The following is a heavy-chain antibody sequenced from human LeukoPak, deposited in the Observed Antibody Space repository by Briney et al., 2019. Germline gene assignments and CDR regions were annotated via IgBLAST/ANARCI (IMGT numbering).Heavy chain of an antibody. V-gene: IGHV3-30*02. CDR3: SDLTTLGRVDY. CDR2: IHYDGSNK. D-gene: IGHD7-27*01. Sequence: GGSLRLSCAASGFTFSTYGMHWVRQAPGKGLEWVAFIHYDGSNKYYADSVKGRFTISRDNSKNTLYLQMNSLRAEDTAVYFCSDLTTLGRVDYWGQGTLVTVSS. J-gene: IGHJ4*02. CDR1: GFTFSTYG.